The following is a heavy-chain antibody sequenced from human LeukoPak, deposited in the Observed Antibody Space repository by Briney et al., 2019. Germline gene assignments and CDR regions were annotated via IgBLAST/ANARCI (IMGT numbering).Heavy chain of an antibody. D-gene: IGHD3-3*02. CDR3: VREHYDI. Sequence: PGGSLRLSCVVSGADFSRAAMYWVRQAQGMGLEWVGVISKDGSITAYSGAVKGRFTISRDNAKNTLYLQINSLRPDDTTVYYCVREHYDIWGQGTMVTVSS. CDR2: ISKDGSIT. CDR1: GADFSRAA. V-gene: IGHV3-30*04. J-gene: IGHJ3*02.